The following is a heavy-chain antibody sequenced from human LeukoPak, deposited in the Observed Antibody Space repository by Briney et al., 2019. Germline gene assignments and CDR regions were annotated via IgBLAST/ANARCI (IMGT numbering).Heavy chain of an antibody. CDR1: GFTFSSYS. CDR2: ISSSGSTI. Sequence: GGSLRLSCAASGFTFSSYSMNWVRQAPGKGLEWVSYISSSGSTIYYADSVKGRFTISRDNAKNSLYLQMNSLRAEDTAVYYCARGSRITMIVVVIYWGQGTLVTVSS. J-gene: IGHJ4*02. D-gene: IGHD3-22*01. V-gene: IGHV3-48*04. CDR3: ARGSRITMIVVVIY.